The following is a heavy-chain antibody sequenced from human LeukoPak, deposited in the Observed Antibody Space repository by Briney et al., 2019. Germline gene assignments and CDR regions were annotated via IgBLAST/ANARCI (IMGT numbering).Heavy chain of an antibody. CDR1: GGSIISNNHY. V-gene: IGHV4-39*02. CDR2: ISYSGGT. J-gene: IGHJ3*02. D-gene: IGHD3-22*01. Sequence: SETLSPTCTVSGGSIISNNHYWGWTRQPPGKGLEWFGSISYSGGTAYNPSLRSRVTISVDTSKNQFSLKVNSVTAADTAVYYCAREVEYYDSSGYRPHAFDIWGQGTLVTVSS. CDR3: AREVEYYDSSGYRPHAFDI.